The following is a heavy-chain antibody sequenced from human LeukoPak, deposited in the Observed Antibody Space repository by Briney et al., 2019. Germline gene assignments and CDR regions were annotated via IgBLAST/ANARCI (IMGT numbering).Heavy chain of an antibody. CDR2: INWNGGST. Sequence: GGSLRLSCAASGFTFSSYSMNWVRQAPGKGLEWVSGINWNGGSTGYADSVKGRFTISRDNAKNSLYLQMNSLRAEDTALYYCARDLGDTAMVLFDYWGQGTLVTVSP. D-gene: IGHD5-18*01. CDR1: GFTFSSYS. CDR3: ARDLGDTAMVLFDY. J-gene: IGHJ4*02. V-gene: IGHV3-20*04.